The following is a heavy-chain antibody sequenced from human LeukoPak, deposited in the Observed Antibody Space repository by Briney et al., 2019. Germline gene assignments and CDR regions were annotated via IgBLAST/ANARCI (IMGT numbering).Heavy chain of an antibody. CDR3: ASLPGDGLNPYGSGSYYKTLPTR. V-gene: IGHV1-2*02. Sequence: ASVKVSCKASGYIFTGYYMHWVRQAPGQGLEWMGWINPNSGDTNYAQKFQGRVTMTRDTSISTAYMELRSLRSDDTAVYYCASLPGDGLNPYGSGSYYKTLPTRWGQGTLVTVSS. CDR2: INPNSGDT. CDR1: GYIFTGYY. J-gene: IGHJ4*02. D-gene: IGHD3-10*01.